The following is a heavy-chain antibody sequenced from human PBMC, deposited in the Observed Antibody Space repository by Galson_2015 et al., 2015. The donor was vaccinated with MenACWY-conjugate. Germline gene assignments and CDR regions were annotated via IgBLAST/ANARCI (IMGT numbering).Heavy chain of an antibody. CDR3: ARVERVSLDREQQLTYYYYGMDV. J-gene: IGHJ6*02. V-gene: IGHV3-74*01. CDR1: GFTFSSYW. D-gene: IGHD6-13*01. CDR2: INSDGSST. Sequence: SLRLSCAASGFTFSSYWMHWVRQAPGKGLVWVSRINSDGSSTSYADSVKGRFTISRDNAKNTLYLQMNSLRAEVTAVYYCARVERVSLDREQQLTYYYYGMDVWGQGTTVTVSS.